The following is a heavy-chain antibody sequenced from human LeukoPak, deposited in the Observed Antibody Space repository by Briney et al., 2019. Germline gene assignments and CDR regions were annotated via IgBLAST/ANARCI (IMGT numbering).Heavy chain of an antibody. D-gene: IGHD1-26*01. CDR2: ISISHSYI. CDR3: ARDGMSGSPYAFDI. V-gene: IGHV3-21*01. Sequence: GGSLRLSCAASGFTFSSYNMNCVRQAPGKGLEWVSSISISHSYISYADSVKSRFTISIDNAKNSLFLQMNSLRDEDTALYYCARDGMSGSPYAFDIWGQGTMVTVSS. CDR1: GFTFSSYN. J-gene: IGHJ3*02.